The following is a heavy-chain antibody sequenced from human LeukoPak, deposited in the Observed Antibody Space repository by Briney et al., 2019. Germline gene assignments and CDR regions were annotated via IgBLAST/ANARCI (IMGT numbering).Heavy chain of an antibody. CDR2: INPNSGGT. Sequence: ASVKVSCKASGYTFTGYYMHWVRQAPGQGLEWMGWINPNSGGTNYAQKFQGWVTMTRDTSISTAYMELSRLGSDDTAVYYCACANVKHNSSGWYNFDYWGQGTLVTVSS. CDR3: ACANVKHNSSGWYNFDY. CDR1: GYTFTGYY. D-gene: IGHD6-19*01. V-gene: IGHV1-2*04. J-gene: IGHJ4*02.